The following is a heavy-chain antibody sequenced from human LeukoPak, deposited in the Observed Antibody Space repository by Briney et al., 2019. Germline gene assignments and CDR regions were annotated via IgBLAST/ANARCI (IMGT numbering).Heavy chain of an antibody. CDR3: ARVNYYDSSGHLDY. J-gene: IGHJ4*02. Sequence: ASVKVSCKASGGTFSSYAISWVRQAPGQGLEWMGRIIPIFGTANYAQKFQGRVTITTDESTSTAYMELRSLRSDDTAVYYCARVNYYDSSGHLDYWGQGTLVTVSS. CDR2: IIPIFGTA. CDR1: GGTFSSYA. V-gene: IGHV1-69*05. D-gene: IGHD3-22*01.